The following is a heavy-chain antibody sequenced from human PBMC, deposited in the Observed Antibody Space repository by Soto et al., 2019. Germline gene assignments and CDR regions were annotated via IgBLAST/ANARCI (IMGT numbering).Heavy chain of an antibody. CDR2: IYYSGNT. J-gene: IGHJ6*02. Sequence: QVQLQESGPGLVKPSQTLSLTCTVSGASINGGGYYWSWIRQHPGKGLEWIGSIYYSGNTYYSPFLKSRVTLSVDTSNNHFSLRLTSVTAADAAVYYCARDSSYGDYSYYGMDVWGQGTTVTVSS. V-gene: IGHV4-31*03. CDR3: ARDSSYGDYSYYGMDV. CDR1: GASINGGGYY. D-gene: IGHD4-17*01.